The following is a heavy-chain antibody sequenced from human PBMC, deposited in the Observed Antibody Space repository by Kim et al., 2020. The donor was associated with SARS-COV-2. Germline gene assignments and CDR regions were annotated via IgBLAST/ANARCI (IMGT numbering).Heavy chain of an antibody. CDR1: GGSISSSSYY. CDR2: IYYSGST. V-gene: IGHV4-39*01. D-gene: IGHD3-3*01. Sequence: SETLSLTCTVSGGSISSSSYYWGWIRQPPGKGLEWIGSIYYSGSTYYNPSLKSRVTISVDTSKNQFSLKLSSVTAADTAVYYCARQGRASPDDFWSGYSPYYYYYMDVWGKGTTVTVSS. J-gene: IGHJ6*03. CDR3: ARQGRASPDDFWSGYSPYYYYYMDV.